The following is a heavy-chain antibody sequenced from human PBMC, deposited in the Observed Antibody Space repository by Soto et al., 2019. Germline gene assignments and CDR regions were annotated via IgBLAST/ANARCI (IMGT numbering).Heavy chain of an antibody. D-gene: IGHD6-13*01. V-gene: IGHV1-24*01. CDR1: GYTLTELS. CDR2: FDPEDGET. J-gene: IGHJ6*02. CDR3: AMAFRDSGSWGMDV. Sequence: ASVKVSCKVSGYTLTELSMHWVRQAPGKGLEWMGGFDPEDGETIYAQKFRGRVTMTEDTSTDTAYMELSSLRSEDTAVYYCAMAFRDSGSWGMDVWGQGTTVTVSS.